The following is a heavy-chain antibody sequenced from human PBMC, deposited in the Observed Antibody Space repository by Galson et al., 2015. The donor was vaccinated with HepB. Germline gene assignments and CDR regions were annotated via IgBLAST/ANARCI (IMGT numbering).Heavy chain of an antibody. V-gene: IGHV3-48*04. Sequence: SLRLSCAASGFTFNSYSMNWVRQAPGKGLEWLSYISSSSSTTIYYADSVKGRFTISRDNAKSSLYLQMNSLRAEDTAVYYCARERGSIFSQLYYFDYWGQGARVTVSS. CDR2: ISSSSSTTI. J-gene: IGHJ4*02. D-gene: IGHD3-16*01. CDR1: GFTFNSYS. CDR3: ARERGSIFSQLYYFDY.